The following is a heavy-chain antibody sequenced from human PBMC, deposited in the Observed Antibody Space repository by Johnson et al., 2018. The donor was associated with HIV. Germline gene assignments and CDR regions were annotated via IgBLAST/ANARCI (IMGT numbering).Heavy chain of an antibody. J-gene: IGHJ3*02. Sequence: QVQLVESGGGLVKPGGSLRLSCVASGFTFSDYYMTWIRQAPRKGLEWVSYISSSGSTIYYADSVQGRFTISRDKSENTLYLQMNSLRDEDTAVYYCAKDVGNYWPDSFDIWGQGTMVTVSS. V-gene: IGHV3-11*04. CDR2: ISSSGSTI. CDR1: GFTFSDYY. CDR3: AKDVGNYWPDSFDI. D-gene: IGHD3-22*01.